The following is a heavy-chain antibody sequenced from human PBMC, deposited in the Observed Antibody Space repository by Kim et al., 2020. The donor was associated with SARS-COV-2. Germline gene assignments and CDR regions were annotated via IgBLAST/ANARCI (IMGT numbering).Heavy chain of an antibody. J-gene: IGHJ3*02. CDR2: ISSSGSTI. Sequence: GGSLRLSCAASGFTFSDYYMSWIRQAPGKGLEWVSYISSSGSTIYYADSVKGRFTISRDNAKNSLYLQMNSLRAEDTAVYYCARELGDILTGYYAFDIWGQGTMVTVSS. V-gene: IGHV3-11*01. CDR3: ARELGDILTGYYAFDI. D-gene: IGHD3-9*01. CDR1: GFTFSDYY.